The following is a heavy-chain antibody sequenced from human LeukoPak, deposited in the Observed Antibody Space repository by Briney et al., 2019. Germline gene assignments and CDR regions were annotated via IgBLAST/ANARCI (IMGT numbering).Heavy chain of an antibody. CDR3: AKLVSYGSGGSFDY. CDR2: ISYDGSNK. CDR1: GFTFSSYG. D-gene: IGHD3-10*01. J-gene: IGHJ4*02. Sequence: QAGGSLRLSCAASGFTFSSYGMHWVRQAPGKGLEWVAVISYDGSNKYYADSVKGRFTISRDNSKNTLYLQMNSLRAEDTAVYYCAKLVSYGSGGSFDYWGQGTLVTVSS. V-gene: IGHV3-30*18.